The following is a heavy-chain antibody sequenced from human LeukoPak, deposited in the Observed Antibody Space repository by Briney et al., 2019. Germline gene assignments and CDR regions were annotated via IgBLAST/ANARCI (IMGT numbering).Heavy chain of an antibody. CDR1: GGSISSYY. J-gene: IGHJ4*02. Sequence: PSETLSLTCTVSGGSISSYYWSWIRQPPGKGLEWIGYIYYSGSTNYNPSLKSRVTISVDTSKNQFSLKLSSVTAADTAVYYCASLDYGDYESHAIFGYWGQGTLVTVSS. V-gene: IGHV4-59*08. CDR2: IYYSGST. D-gene: IGHD4-17*01. CDR3: ASLDYGDYESHAIFGY.